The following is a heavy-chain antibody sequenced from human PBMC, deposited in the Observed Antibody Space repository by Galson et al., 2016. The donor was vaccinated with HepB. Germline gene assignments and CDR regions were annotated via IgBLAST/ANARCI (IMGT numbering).Heavy chain of an antibody. CDR2: VFHSGRV. CDR1: GVSISSSDW. J-gene: IGHJ4*02. D-gene: IGHD2/OR15-2a*01. Sequence: ETLSLTCAVSGVSISSSDWWSWVRQPPGQGLEWIGQVFHSGRVNYTPSLASRVTIPVDTSNNHFSLRLTSVTAADTALYYFASQYWGGPSDCWGQGILFTVSS. V-gene: IGHV4-4*02. CDR3: ASQYWGGPSDC.